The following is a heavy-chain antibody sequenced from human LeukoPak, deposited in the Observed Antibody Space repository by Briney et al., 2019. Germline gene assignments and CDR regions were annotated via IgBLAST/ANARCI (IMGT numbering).Heavy chain of an antibody. J-gene: IGHJ4*02. D-gene: IGHD6-6*01. CDR2: IRYDGSNK. Sequence: PGGSLRLSCAASGFTFSSYGMHWVRQAPGKGLEWVAFIRYDGSNKYYADSVKGRFTISRDNSKNTLYLQMNSLRAEDTAVYYCAKDRRIAARPDTSQPDYWGQGTLVTVSS. CDR3: AKDRRIAARPDTSQPDY. CDR1: GFTFSSYG. V-gene: IGHV3-30*02.